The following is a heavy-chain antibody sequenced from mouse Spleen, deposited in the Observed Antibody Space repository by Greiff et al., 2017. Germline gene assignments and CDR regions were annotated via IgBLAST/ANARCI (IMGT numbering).Heavy chain of an antibody. V-gene: IGHV1-63*01. D-gene: IGHD3-2*01. J-gene: IGHJ4*01. CDR2: IYPGGGYT. Sequence: QVQLQQSGAELVRPGTSVKMSCKASGYTFTNYWIGWAKQRPGHGLEWIGDIYPGGGYTNYNEKFKGKATLTADKSSSTAYMQFSSLTSEDSAIYYCARWTARASRGAMDYWGQGTSVTVSS. CDR1: GYTFTNYW. CDR3: ARWTARASRGAMDY.